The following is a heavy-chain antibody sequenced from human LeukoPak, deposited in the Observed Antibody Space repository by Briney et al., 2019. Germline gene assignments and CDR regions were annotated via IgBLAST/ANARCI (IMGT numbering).Heavy chain of an antibody. Sequence: GGSLRLSCAASGFTFSSYWMSWVRQAPGKGLGWVANIKQDGSEKYYVDSVKGRFTISRDNAKNSLYLQMNSLRAEDTAVYYCARDTKKPYSSGWYGALFDYWGQGTLVTVSS. CDR3: ARDTKKPYSSGWYGALFDY. D-gene: IGHD6-19*01. CDR2: IKQDGSEK. V-gene: IGHV3-7*01. CDR1: GFTFSSYW. J-gene: IGHJ4*02.